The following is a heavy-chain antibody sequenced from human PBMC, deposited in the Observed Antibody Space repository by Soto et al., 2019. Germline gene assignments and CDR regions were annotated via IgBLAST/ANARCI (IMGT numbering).Heavy chain of an antibody. CDR3: ARGWYFDY. CDR1: GGSFSGYY. CDR2: INHSGST. V-gene: IGHV4-34*01. J-gene: IGHJ4*02. Sequence: SETLSLTCAVYGGSFSGYYWSWIRQPPGKGLEWIGEINHSGSTNYNPSLKSRVTISVDTSKNQFSLKLSSVTAADTAVYYCARGWYFDYWGKGTLVPVSP.